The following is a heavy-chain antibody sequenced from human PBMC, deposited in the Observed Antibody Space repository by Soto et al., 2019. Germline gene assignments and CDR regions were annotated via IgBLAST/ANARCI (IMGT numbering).Heavy chain of an antibody. J-gene: IGHJ6*03. CDR3: ARANVDTAMVIPVEKYYYYCMDV. V-gene: IGHV1-69*02. Sequence: GASVKVSCTASVGTFSSYTISWVRQAPGQGLEWMGRIIPILGIANYAQKFQGRVTITADKSTSTAYMELSSLRSEDTAVYYCARANVDTAMVIPVEKYYYYCMDVWGKGTTVTVSS. D-gene: IGHD5-18*01. CDR2: IIPILGIA. CDR1: VGTFSSYT.